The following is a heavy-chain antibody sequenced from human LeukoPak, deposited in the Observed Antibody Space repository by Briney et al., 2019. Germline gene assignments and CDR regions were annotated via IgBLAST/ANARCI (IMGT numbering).Heavy chain of an antibody. V-gene: IGHV3-30-3*01. D-gene: IGHD3-22*01. CDR1: GFTFSSYA. Sequence: GRSLRLSCAASGFTFSSYAMHWVRQAPGKGLEWVAVISYDGSNKYYADSVKGRFTISRDNSKNTLYLQMNSLRAEDTAVHYCAREGGYYYDSSGYLFDYWGQGTLVTVSS. J-gene: IGHJ4*02. CDR2: ISYDGSNK. CDR3: AREGGYYYDSSGYLFDY.